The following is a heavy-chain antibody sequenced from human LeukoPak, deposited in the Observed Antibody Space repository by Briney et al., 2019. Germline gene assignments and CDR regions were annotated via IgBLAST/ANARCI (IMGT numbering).Heavy chain of an antibody. CDR3: ARDPGYSYAMDS. D-gene: IGHD5-18*01. V-gene: IGHV3-48*01. Sequence: GGSLRLSCAASGFTFSSYSMNWVRQAPGKGLEWISYISHGSTRIFYADFVEGRFTVSRDDAKNAPYLQMNSLRVEDTAVYYCARDPGYSYAMDSWGQGTLVIVSS. CDR1: GFTFSSYS. J-gene: IGHJ4*02. CDR2: ISHGSTRI.